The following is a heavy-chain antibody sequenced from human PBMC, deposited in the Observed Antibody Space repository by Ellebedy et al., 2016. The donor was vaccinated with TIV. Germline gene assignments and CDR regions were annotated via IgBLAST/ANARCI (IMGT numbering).Heavy chain of an antibody. D-gene: IGHD3-10*01. J-gene: IGHJ4*02. Sequence: GESLKISXAASGFSFSDYYMGWIRQAPGKGLEWVSYITHRGSPTYYADSVKGRFTISRDNAKNSLWLHMSGLTVGDTAVYYCVRGDLYTASSFPDFWGLGALVTVSS. V-gene: IGHV3-11*04. CDR2: ITHRGSPT. CDR3: VRGDLYTASSFPDF. CDR1: GFSFSDYY.